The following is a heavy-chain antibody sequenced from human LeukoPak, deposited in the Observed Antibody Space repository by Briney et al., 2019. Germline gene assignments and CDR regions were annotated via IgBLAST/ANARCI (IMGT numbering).Heavy chain of an antibody. CDR2: ISGSGDDT. CDR1: GFTFSSYE. D-gene: IGHD1-1*01. CDR3: ARDPRTVRI. V-gene: IGHV3-48*03. Sequence: PGGSLRLSCAASGFTFSSYEMNWVRQAPGKGLGWLSYISGSGDDTNYADSVRGRFTISRDNAKNSLYLQMNSLRVEDTAVYYCARDPRTVRIWGQGTLVTVSS. J-gene: IGHJ4*02.